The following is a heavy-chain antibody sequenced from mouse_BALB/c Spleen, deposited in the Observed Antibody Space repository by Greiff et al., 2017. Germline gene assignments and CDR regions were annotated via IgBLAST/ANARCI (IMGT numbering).Heavy chain of an antibody. V-gene: IGHV1S56*01. CDR3: ARGTGTGLFAY. D-gene: IGHD4-1*01. CDR2: IYPGNVNT. CDR1: GYTFTNYY. Sequence: VKLVESGPELVKPGASVRISCKASGYTFTNYYIHWVKQRPGQGLEWIGWIYPGNVNTKYNEKFKGKATLTADKSSSTAYMQLSSLTSEDSAVYFCARGTGTGLFAYWGQGTLVTVSA. J-gene: IGHJ3*01.